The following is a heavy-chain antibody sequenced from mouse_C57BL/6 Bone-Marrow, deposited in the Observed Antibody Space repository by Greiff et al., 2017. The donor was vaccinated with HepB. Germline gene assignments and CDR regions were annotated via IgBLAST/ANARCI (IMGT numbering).Heavy chain of an antibody. V-gene: IGHV5-6*01. CDR3: AGDSNSFAY. D-gene: IGHD2-5*01. Sequence: DVQLVESGGDLVKPGGSLKLSCAASGFTFSSYGMSWVRQTPDKRLEWVATISSGGSYTYYPDSVKGRFTISRDNAKNTLYLQMSSLKSEDTAMYYCAGDSNSFAYWGQGTLVTVSA. J-gene: IGHJ3*01. CDR1: GFTFSSYG. CDR2: ISSGGSYT.